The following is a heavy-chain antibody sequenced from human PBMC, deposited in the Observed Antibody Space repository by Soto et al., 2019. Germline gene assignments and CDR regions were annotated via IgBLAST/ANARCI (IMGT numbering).Heavy chain of an antibody. CDR2: IYYSGST. V-gene: IGHV4-59*01. D-gene: IGHD1-26*01. CDR3: ARRYGGNFDY. CDR1: GGSSSSYY. Sequence: SETLPLTCTVSGGSSSSYYWSWIRQPPGKGLEWIGYIYYSGSTNYNPSLKSRVTISVDRSKNQFSLKLSSVTAADTAVYYCARRYGGNFDYWGQGTLVTVSS. J-gene: IGHJ4*02.